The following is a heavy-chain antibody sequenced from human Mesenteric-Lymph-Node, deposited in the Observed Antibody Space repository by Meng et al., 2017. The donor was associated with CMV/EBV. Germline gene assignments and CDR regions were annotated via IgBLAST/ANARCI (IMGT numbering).Heavy chain of an antibody. D-gene: IGHD1-1*01. Sequence: SETLSLTCTVSGGSISSYYWSWIRQPPGKGLEWIGYIYYSGSTNYNPSLKSRVTISVDTSKNQFSLKMRSVTTADTAVYYCAKMDNWHFEYGMDVWGQGTTVTVSS. J-gene: IGHJ6*02. CDR1: GGSISSYY. CDR2: IYYSGST. V-gene: IGHV4-59*01. CDR3: AKMDNWHFEYGMDV.